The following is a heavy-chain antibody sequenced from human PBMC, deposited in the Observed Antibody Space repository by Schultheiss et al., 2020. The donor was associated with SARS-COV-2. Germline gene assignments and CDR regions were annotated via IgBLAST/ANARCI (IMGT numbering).Heavy chain of an antibody. CDR1: GFTFSSYG. Sequence: GGSLRLSCAASGFTFSSYGMHWVRQAPGKGLEWVAVIWYDGSNKYYADSVKGRFTISRDNSKNTLYLQMKSLRGEDTAVYYCARALDYDSSGYQFDYWGQGTLVTVSS. D-gene: IGHD3-22*01. CDR2: IWYDGSNK. CDR3: ARALDYDSSGYQFDY. V-gene: IGHV3-33*08. J-gene: IGHJ4*02.